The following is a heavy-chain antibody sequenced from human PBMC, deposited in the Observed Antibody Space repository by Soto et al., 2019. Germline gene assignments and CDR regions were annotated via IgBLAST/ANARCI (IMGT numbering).Heavy chain of an antibody. CDR3: ARGYYYGSGSYHNWFDP. V-gene: IGHV1-69*01. CDR1: GGTFSSYA. J-gene: IGHJ5*02. Sequence: QVQLVQSGAEVKKPGSSVKVSCKASGGTFSSYAISWVRQAPGQGLEWMGGIIPISGTANYAQKFQGRVTITADESTRTAYMGLSSLRSEDTAVYYCARGYYYGSGSYHNWFDPWGQGTRGTVSS. CDR2: IIPISGTA. D-gene: IGHD3-10*01.